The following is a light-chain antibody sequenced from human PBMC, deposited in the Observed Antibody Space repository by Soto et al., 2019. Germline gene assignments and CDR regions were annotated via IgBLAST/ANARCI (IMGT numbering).Light chain of an antibody. Sequence: DIQMTQSPSSLSASVVDRVSITCRASQGISSYLAWYQQKPGKAPKLLIYAASTLQSGVPSRFSGSGSGTDFTLTISCLQSEDFATYYCQQYYSYPRTFGQGTKVDIK. J-gene: IGKJ1*01. V-gene: IGKV1-9*01. CDR2: AAS. CDR3: QQYYSYPRT. CDR1: QGISSY.